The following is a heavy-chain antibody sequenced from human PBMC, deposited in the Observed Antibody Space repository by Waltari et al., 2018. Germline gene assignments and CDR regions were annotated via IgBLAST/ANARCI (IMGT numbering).Heavy chain of an antibody. CDR1: GGSISSSNW. J-gene: IGHJ4*02. Sequence: QVQLQESGPGLVKPSGTLSLTCAVSGGSISSSNWWSWVRQPPGKGLEWIGEIYHSGSTNYNPALKSRGTISVDKSKNQFSLKLSSVTAADTAVYYCARDHGNSRSGDYFDYWGQGTLVTVSS. V-gene: IGHV4-4*02. CDR3: ARDHGNSRSGDYFDY. CDR2: IYHSGST. D-gene: IGHD6-6*01.